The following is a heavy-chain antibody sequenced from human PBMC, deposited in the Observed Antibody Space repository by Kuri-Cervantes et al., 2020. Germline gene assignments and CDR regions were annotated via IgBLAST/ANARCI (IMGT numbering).Heavy chain of an antibody. J-gene: IGHJ2*01. D-gene: IGHD6-19*01. CDR1: GFTFRNHG. CDR3: TRGYSSGWYFDL. Sequence: GESLKISCAASGFTFRNHGMHWVRQAPGKGLEWVAVIWYDGSNKYYADSVKGRFTISRDNSKNTLYLQMNSLRAEDTAVYYCTRGYSSGWYFDLWGRGTLVTVSS. V-gene: IGHV3-33*01. CDR2: IWYDGSNK.